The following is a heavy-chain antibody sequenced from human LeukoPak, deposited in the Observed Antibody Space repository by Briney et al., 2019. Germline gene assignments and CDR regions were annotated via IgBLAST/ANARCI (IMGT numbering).Heavy chain of an antibody. D-gene: IGHD5-18*01. CDR1: GYTFTSYY. CDR2: INPSGGST. V-gene: IGHV1-46*01. Sequence: GSVKVSCKASGYTFTSYYMHWVRQAPGQGLEWMGIINPSGGSTSYAQKFQGRVTMTRDTSTSTVYMELSSLRSEDTAVYYCARRYSYGFWEAYYFDYWGQGTLVTVSS. J-gene: IGHJ4*02. CDR3: ARRYSYGFWEAYYFDY.